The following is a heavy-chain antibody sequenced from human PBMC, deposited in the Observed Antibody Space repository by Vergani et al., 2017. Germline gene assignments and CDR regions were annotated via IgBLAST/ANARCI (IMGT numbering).Heavy chain of an antibody. D-gene: IGHD3-22*01. CDR2: ISAYNGNT. Sequence: QVQLVQSGAEVKKPGSSVKVSCKASGGTFSSYTISWVRQAPGQGLEWMGWISAYNGNTNYPEKFQCRLTMTTDTSTRTAYMELRSLRSDDTAVYYCAREGNYYDSTGFGPGGSFDWGPGTLVTVSS. CDR1: GGTFSSYT. V-gene: IGHV1-18*01. J-gene: IGHJ4*02. CDR3: AREGNYYDSTGFGPGGSFD.